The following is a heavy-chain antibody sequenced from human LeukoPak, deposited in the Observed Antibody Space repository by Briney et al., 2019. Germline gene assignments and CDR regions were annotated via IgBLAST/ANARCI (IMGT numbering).Heavy chain of an antibody. Sequence: ASVKVSCKASGYTFTSYYMHWVRQAPGQGLEWMGIINPSGGSTGYAQKFQGRVTMTRDMSTSTVYMELSSLRSEDTAVYYCASERQRIDGGAFDIWGQGTMVTVSS. CDR3: ASERQRIDGGAFDI. D-gene: IGHD2/OR15-2a*01. J-gene: IGHJ3*02. V-gene: IGHV1-46*01. CDR1: GYTFTSYY. CDR2: INPSGGST.